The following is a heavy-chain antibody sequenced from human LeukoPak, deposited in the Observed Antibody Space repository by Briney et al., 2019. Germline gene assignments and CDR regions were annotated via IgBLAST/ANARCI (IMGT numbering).Heavy chain of an antibody. Sequence: PSETPSLTCTVSGGSISSGSYYWSWIRQPAGKGLEWIGRIYTSGSTNYNPSLKSRVTISVDTSKNQFSLKLSSVTAADTAVYYCASTLWFGDGNWFDPWGQGTLVTVSS. V-gene: IGHV4-61*02. D-gene: IGHD3-10*01. CDR3: ASTLWFGDGNWFDP. J-gene: IGHJ5*02. CDR2: IYTSGST. CDR1: GGSISSGSYY.